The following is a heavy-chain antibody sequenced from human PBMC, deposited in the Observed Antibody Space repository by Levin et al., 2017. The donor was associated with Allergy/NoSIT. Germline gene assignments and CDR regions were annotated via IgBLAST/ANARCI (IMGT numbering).Heavy chain of an antibody. J-gene: IGHJ4*02. CDR1: GFTVSSNY. CDR3: ARESAGENYSWQFDC. Sequence: GESLKISCAVSGFTVSSNYMTWVRQAPGKGLEWVSVISSGAYTYYADSVRGRFTISRDNSKNTLYLQMNSLRAEDTAVYYCARESAGENYSWQFDCWGQGTLVTVSS. D-gene: IGHD4-11*01. V-gene: IGHV3-53*01. CDR2: ISSGAYT.